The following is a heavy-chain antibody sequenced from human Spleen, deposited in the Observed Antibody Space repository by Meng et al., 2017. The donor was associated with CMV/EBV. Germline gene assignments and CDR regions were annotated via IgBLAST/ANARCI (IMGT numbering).Heavy chain of an antibody. V-gene: IGHV1-18*01. CDR1: GYSFTSYG. J-gene: IGHJ4*02. Sequence: ASVKVSCKASGYSFTSYGISWVRQAPGQGLEWMGWISTYNGNTNYAQRLQGRVTMTTDTSTSTAYMELRSLRSDDTAVYYCARSVEMTTIYDYWGQGTLVPSSQ. CDR2: ISTYNGNT. CDR3: ARSVEMTTIYDY. D-gene: IGHD5-24*01.